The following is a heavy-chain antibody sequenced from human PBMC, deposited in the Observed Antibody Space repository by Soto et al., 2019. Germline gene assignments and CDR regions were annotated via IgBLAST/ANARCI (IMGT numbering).Heavy chain of an antibody. V-gene: IGHV3-23*01. Sequence: GGSLRLSCAASGFTFSSYAMSWVRQAPGKGLEWVSAISGSGGSTYYADSVKGRFTISRDNSKNTLYLQMNSLRAEDTAVYYCAKLYGRGQYYYDSSGYYYPPSGAFDIWGQGTMVTVSS. CDR2: ISGSGGST. CDR3: AKLYGRGQYYYDSSGYYYPPSGAFDI. J-gene: IGHJ3*02. CDR1: GFTFSSYA. D-gene: IGHD3-22*01.